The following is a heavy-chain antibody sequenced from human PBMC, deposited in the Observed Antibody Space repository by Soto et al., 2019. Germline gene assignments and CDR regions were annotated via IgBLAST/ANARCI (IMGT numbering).Heavy chain of an antibody. CDR3: AREQQLVHYYGMDV. CDR1: GYTFTSCG. Sequence: ASVKVSCKASGYTFTSCGISWVRQAPGQGLEWMGWISAYNGNTNYAQKLQGRVTMTTDTSTSTAYMELRSLRSDDTAVYYCAREQQLVHYYGMDVWGQGTTVTVSS. CDR2: ISAYNGNT. D-gene: IGHD6-13*01. J-gene: IGHJ6*02. V-gene: IGHV1-18*01.